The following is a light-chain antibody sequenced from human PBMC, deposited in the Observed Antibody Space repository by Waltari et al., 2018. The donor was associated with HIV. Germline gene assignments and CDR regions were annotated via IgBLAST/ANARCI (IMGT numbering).Light chain of an antibody. CDR1: SSNIGSNA. J-gene: IGLJ2*01. V-gene: IGLV1-44*01. Sequence: QSILTQPPSASGTPGQRVTISCSGSSSNIGSNAVNWYQQLPGTAPKLLIYSINERASGVPDRSSGSKSGTSASLAISGLQSEDEADYHCAAWDDSLNGVVFGGGTKLTVL. CDR2: SIN. CDR3: AAWDDSLNGVV.